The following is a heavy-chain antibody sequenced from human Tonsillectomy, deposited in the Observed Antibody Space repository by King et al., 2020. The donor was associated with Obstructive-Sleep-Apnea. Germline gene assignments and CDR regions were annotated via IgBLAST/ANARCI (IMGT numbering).Heavy chain of an antibody. D-gene: IGHD3-10*01. Sequence: VQLQESGPGLVKPSGTLSLTCAVSGGSISNNNWWSWVRQRPGKGLEWIGELYHSGSTNYNPSLRGRVTISVDKSKNHFSLNLSSVTAADTAAYYCARPVPGDYYYNGMDVWGQGTTVTVSS. CDR1: GGSISNNNW. CDR3: ARPVPGDYYYNGMDV. J-gene: IGHJ6*02. V-gene: IGHV4-4*02. CDR2: LYHSGST.